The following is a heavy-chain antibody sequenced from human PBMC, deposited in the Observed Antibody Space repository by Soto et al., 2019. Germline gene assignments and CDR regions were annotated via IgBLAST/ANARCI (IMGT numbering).Heavy chain of an antibody. D-gene: IGHD3-10*02. CDR1: GYTFNSHA. Sequence: AASVKVSCKASGYTFNSHAIHWVRQAPGQRPEWLGWINAGNGNTYYSEKFEGRVTFTRDTAATTVNMELTSLTSEDTAIYYCGRDQSGIGYYVDWFSAEYFQHWGQGTQVTVSS. CDR2: INAGNGNT. J-gene: IGHJ1*01. CDR3: GRDQSGIGYYVDWFSAEYFQH. V-gene: IGHV1-3*01.